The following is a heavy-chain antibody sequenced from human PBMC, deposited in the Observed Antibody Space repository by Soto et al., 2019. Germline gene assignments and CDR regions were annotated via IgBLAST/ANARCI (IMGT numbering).Heavy chain of an antibody. CDR1: GLTCISYA. J-gene: IGHJ3*02. CDR2: ISYDGSNK. CDR3: ARGSSYGTYDAFDI. Sequence: VGSHRLSSTASGLTCISYAMHWVRQATGKGLEWVAVISYDGSNKYYADSVKGRFTISRDNSNNTLYLQMNSLRAEDTAVYYCARGSSYGTYDAFDIWGQGTMVTVSS. V-gene: IGHV3-30-3*01. D-gene: IGHD5-18*01.